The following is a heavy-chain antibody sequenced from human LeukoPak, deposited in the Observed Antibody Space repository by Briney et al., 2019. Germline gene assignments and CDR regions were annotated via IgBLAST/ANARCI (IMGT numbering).Heavy chain of an antibody. D-gene: IGHD4-17*01. J-gene: IGHJ3*02. Sequence: KPSETLSLTCTVSGGSISSYYWSWIRRPPGKGLEWIGYIYYSGSTNYNPSLKSRVTISVDTSKNQFSLKLSSVTAADTAVYYCARVRTDYGDYADAFDIWGQGTMVTVSS. V-gene: IGHV4-59*01. CDR3: ARVRTDYGDYADAFDI. CDR1: GGSISSYY. CDR2: IYYSGST.